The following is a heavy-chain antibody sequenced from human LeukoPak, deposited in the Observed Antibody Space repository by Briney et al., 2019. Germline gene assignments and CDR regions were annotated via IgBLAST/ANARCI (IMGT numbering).Heavy chain of an antibody. Sequence: GGSLRLSCAASGFTVSSNYMSWVRQAPGKGLEWVSTISGSGGSTYYTDSVKGRFTISRDNSKNTLYLLMNSLRAEDTAVYYCAKARITILLDYWGQGTLVTVSS. J-gene: IGHJ4*02. CDR3: AKARITILLDY. V-gene: IGHV3-23*01. CDR1: GFTVSSNY. CDR2: ISGSGGST. D-gene: IGHD3-9*01.